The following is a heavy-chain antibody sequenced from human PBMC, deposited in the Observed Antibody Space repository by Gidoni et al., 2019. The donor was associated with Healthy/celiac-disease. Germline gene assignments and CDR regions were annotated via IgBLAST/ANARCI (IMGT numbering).Heavy chain of an antibody. CDR1: GFTFSSYA. J-gene: IGHJ5*02. CDR3: ARDWVQAIVVVPAAIIPWFDP. D-gene: IGHD2-2*02. CDR2: ISYDGSNK. Sequence: QVQLVESGGGVVQPGRSLRLSCAASGFTFSSYAMHLVRQAPGKGLEWVAVISYDGSNKYYADSVKGRFTISRDNSKNTLYLQMNSLRAEDTAVYYCARDWVQAIVVVPAAIIPWFDPWGQGTLVTVSS. V-gene: IGHV3-30-3*01.